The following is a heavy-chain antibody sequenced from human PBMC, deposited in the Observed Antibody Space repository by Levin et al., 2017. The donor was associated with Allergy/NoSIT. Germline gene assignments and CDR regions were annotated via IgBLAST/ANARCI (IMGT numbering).Heavy chain of an antibody. V-gene: IGHV4-59*12. CDR3: ARAPGQYNWFDP. Sequence: SQTLSLTCTVSGDSISSYYWSWIRQPPGKGLEWIGYIYYSGSTYYNPSLKSRVTISVDTSKNQFSLKVSSLTAADTAVYYCARAPGQYNWFDPWGQGTLVTVSS. CDR1: GDSISSYY. J-gene: IGHJ5*02. CDR2: IYYSGST.